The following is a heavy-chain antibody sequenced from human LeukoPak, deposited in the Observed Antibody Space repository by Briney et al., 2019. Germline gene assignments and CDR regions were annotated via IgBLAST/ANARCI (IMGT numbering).Heavy chain of an antibody. Sequence: SETLSLTCTVSGGSISSSSYYWGWIRQPPGKGLEWIGSIYYSGSTYYNPSLTSRVTISVDTSKNQFSLKLSSVTAADTAVYYCARQKEGTTFDYWGQGTLVTVSS. CDR1: GGSISSSSYY. CDR3: ARQKEGTTFDY. D-gene: IGHD1-1*01. J-gene: IGHJ4*02. CDR2: IYYSGST. V-gene: IGHV4-39*01.